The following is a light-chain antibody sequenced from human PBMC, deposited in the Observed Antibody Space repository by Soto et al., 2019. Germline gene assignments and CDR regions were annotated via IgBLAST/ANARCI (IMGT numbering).Light chain of an antibody. CDR3: SSFAGSSDSKV. Sequence: QSALTQPPSASGSPGQSVTIPFTGTSSDIGGSIYVSWYQQHPGKAPKLLIYEVSKRPSGVPDRISGSKSGSTASLTVSGLQAEDEAHYYCSSFAGSSDSKVFGGGTKLTVL. V-gene: IGLV2-8*01. CDR2: EVS. CDR1: SSDIGGSIY. J-gene: IGLJ2*01.